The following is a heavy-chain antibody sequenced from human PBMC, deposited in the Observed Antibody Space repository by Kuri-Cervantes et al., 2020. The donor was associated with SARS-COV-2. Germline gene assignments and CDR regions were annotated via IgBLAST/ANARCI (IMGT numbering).Heavy chain of an antibody. CDR3: AKGISWFGELNIGVPYYYGMDV. J-gene: IGHJ6*02. CDR2: ISGSGGST. CDR1: GFTFSSYA. D-gene: IGHD3-10*01. V-gene: IGHV3-23*01. Sequence: GEFLKISCAASGFTFSSYAMSWVRQAPGKGLEWVSAISGSGGSTYYADSVKGRFTISRDNSKNTLYLQMNSLRAEDTAVYYCAKGISWFGELNIGVPYYYGMDVWGQGTTVTVSS.